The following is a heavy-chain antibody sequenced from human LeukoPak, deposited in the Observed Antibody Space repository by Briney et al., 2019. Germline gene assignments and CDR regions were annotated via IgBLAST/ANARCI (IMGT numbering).Heavy chain of an antibody. D-gene: IGHD2-8*02. V-gene: IGHV4-4*07. Sequence: SETLSLTGTVSGGSISSYYWSWIRQPAGKGLEWIGRIYTSGSTNYNPSLKSRVTMSVDTSKNQFSLKLSSVTAADTAVYYCARDWWSGFESYGMDVWGQGTTVTVSS. CDR2: IYTSGST. CDR1: GGSISSYY. CDR3: ARDWWSGFESYGMDV. J-gene: IGHJ6*02.